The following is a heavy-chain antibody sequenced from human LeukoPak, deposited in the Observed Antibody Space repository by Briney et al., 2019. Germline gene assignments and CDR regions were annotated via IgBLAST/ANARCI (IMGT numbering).Heavy chain of an antibody. CDR2: ISSSSSSYI. Sequence: GGSLRLSCAASGFTFSSYSMNWVRQAPGKGREWVSSISSSSSSYIYYADSVKGRFTISRDNAKNSLYLQMNSLRAEDTAVYYCARAESRYVPGDAFDIWGQGTMVTVSS. D-gene: IGHD2-2*01. CDR3: ARAESRYVPGDAFDI. J-gene: IGHJ3*02. CDR1: GFTFSSYS. V-gene: IGHV3-21*01.